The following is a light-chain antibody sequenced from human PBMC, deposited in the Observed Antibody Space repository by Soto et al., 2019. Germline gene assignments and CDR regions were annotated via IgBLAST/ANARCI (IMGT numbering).Light chain of an antibody. Sequence: QSVLTQPASVSGSPGQSITISCTGTSSDVGAYDYVSWYQQHPDKAPKLMIYEVSNRPSGVSNRFSGSKSVNTATLTISGLQADDEADYYCSSYTSSSTRVFGTGTKVPS. CDR1: SSDVGAYDY. J-gene: IGLJ1*01. CDR2: EVS. CDR3: SSYTSSSTRV. V-gene: IGLV2-14*03.